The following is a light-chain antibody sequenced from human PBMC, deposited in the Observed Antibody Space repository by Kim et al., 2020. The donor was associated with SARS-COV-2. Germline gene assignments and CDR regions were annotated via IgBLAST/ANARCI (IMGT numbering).Light chain of an antibody. V-gene: IGLV3-21*04. CDR3: QGWDSSSDHPV. CDR2: YDS. CDR1: NIGSKS. Sequence: SYELTQPPSVSVAPGKTARITCGGNNIGSKSVHWYQQKPGQAPVLVIYYDSDRPSGIPERISGSNSGNTATLTISRVEAGDEADYYCQGWDSSSDHPVFG. J-gene: IGLJ2*01.